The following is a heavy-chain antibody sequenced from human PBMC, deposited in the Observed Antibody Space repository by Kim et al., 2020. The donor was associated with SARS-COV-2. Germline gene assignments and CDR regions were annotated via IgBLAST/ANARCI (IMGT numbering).Heavy chain of an antibody. CDR1: GFTFSNYA. V-gene: IGHV3-23*01. D-gene: IGHD5-18*01. CDR2: ISGSGGST. Sequence: GGSLRLSCAASGFTFSNYAMSWVRQAPGKGLDWVSAISGSGGSTYYAESVKGRFTISRDNSKNTLYLQMNSLRAEDTAVYYCAKDTGYRYGNWFERWGQGTGVTVST. CDR3: AKDTGYRYGNWFER. J-gene: IGHJ5*02.